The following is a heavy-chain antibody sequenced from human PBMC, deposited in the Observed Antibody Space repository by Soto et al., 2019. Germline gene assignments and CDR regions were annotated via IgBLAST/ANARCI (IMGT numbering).Heavy chain of an antibody. CDR2: IYHSGST. CDR3: ARDKITGLFDY. J-gene: IGHJ4*02. CDR1: GGSISRGAYS. D-gene: IGHD2-8*02. V-gene: IGHV4-30-2*01. Sequence: PSETLSLTCAVSGGSISRGAYSWSWFRQPPGKGLEWVGYIYHSGSTYYNPSLKSRVTISVDTSKNQFSLNLTSVTAADTAVYYCARDKITGLFDYWGQGTLVTVSS.